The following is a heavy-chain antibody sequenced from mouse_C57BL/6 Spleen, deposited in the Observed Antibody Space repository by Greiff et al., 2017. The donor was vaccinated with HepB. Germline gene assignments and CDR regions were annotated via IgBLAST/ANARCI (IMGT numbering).Heavy chain of an antibody. CDR3: ARSPDVYYILFDD. CDR2: IDPSDSYT. CDR1: GYTFTSYW. Sequence: QVQLQQPGAELVKPGASVKLSCKASGYTFTSYWMQWVKQRPGQGLEWIGEIDPSDSYTNYNQKFKGKATLTVDTSSCTAYMQLSSLTSEDTAVYYCARSPDVYYILFDDWGQGTTLTVSS. J-gene: IGHJ2*01. D-gene: IGHD2-3*01. V-gene: IGHV1-50*01.